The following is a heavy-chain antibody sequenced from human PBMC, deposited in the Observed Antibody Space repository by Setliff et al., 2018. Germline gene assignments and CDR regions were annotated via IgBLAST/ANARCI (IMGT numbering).Heavy chain of an antibody. V-gene: IGHV2-70*17. CDR1: GFSLNTNGMC. J-gene: IGHJ4*02. Sequence: SGPTLVNPTQTLTLTCTFSGFSLNTNGMCVSWIRQPPGKALEWLARIDWDGNKFYNTSLKTRLTISEDASRNQVVLTMTNMGPADTGTFYCARGFWSGYFVLDYWGLGTLVTVSS. CDR3: ARGFWSGYFVLDY. D-gene: IGHD3-3*01. CDR2: IDWDGNK.